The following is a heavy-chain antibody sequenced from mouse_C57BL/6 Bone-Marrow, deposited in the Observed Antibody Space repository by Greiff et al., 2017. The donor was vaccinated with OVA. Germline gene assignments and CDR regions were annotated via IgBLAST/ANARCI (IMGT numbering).Heavy chain of an antibody. D-gene: IGHD2-4*01. V-gene: IGHV5-17*01. Sequence: DVMLVESGGGLVKPGGSLKLSCAASGFTFSDYGMHWVRQAPEKGLEWVAYISSGSSTIYYADTVKGRFTISRDNAKNTLFLQMTSLRSEDTAMYYCARRVYYDYDFYWGQGTLVTVSA. J-gene: IGHJ3*01. CDR3: ARRVYYDYDFY. CDR2: ISSGSSTI. CDR1: GFTFSDYG.